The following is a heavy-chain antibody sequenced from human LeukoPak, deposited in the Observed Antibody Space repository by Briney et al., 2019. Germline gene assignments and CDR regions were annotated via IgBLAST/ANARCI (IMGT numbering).Heavy chain of an antibody. J-gene: IGHJ4*02. CDR1: GFTFSNSW. CDR2: MNSDGRIT. Sequence: GGSLRVSCEASGFTFSNSWMHWVRQAPGKGLVWVSRMNSDGRITKYADSVKGRFTISRDNAKNTLYLQMNSLRAEDTAVYYCARGGNYRLDYWGQGTLVTVSS. CDR3: ARGGNYRLDY. D-gene: IGHD4-11*01. V-gene: IGHV3-74*03.